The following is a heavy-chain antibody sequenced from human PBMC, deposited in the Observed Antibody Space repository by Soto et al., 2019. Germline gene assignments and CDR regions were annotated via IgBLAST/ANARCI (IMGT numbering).Heavy chain of an antibody. V-gene: IGHV1-2*02. CDR3: ARDPIGGGAPYYFDL. J-gene: IGHJ4*02. CDR1: GYTFTDYY. D-gene: IGHD3-16*01. Sequence: QVHLVQSGAEVKKPGASVKVSCKASGYTFTDYYIYWVRQAPGQGPEWMGGINPHSGDTNYELKFQGRATVTRDTSVSTAYLELRGLRSDDTAVYYCARDPIGGGAPYYFDLWGQGTLVTVSS. CDR2: INPHSGDT.